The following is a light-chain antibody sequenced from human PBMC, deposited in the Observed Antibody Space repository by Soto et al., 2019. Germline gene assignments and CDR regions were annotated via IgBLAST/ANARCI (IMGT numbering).Light chain of an antibody. CDR3: QQRSNWPPVT. CDR2: GAS. CDR1: QSVSSN. Sequence: EIVMTQSPATLSVSAGERATLSCRASQSVSSNLAWYQQKPGQAPRLLIHGASTRATGIPARFSGSGSGTDFTLTISSLEPEDFAVYYCQQRSNWPPVTFGQGTRLE. J-gene: IGKJ5*01. V-gene: IGKV3-11*01.